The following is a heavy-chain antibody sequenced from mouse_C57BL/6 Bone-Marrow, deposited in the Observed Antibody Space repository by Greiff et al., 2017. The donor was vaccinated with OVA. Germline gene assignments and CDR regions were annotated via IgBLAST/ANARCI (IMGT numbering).Heavy chain of an antibody. CDR2: FYPGSGSI. J-gene: IGHJ3*01. CDR1: GYTFTEYT. Sequence: QVQLQQSGAELVKPGASVKLSCKASGYTFTEYTIHWVKQRSGQGLEWIGWFYPGSGSIKYNEKFKDKATLTADKSSSTVYMELSRLTSEDSAVYFCARHEEEARGLRRAWFAYWGQGTLVTVSA. CDR3: ARHEEEARGLRRAWFAY. D-gene: IGHD2-2*01. V-gene: IGHV1-62-2*01.